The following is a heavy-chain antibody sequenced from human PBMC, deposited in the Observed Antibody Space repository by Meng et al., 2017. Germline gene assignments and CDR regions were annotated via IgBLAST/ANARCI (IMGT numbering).Heavy chain of an antibody. CDR3: ARRWVIWSGYRLDY. CDR1: GGSFSGYD. J-gene: IGHJ4*02. Sequence: APLEQWRAGLCEPWETMALTWAVYGGSFSGYDWSWILQPPGKGLEWIGESNHSGSTNYNPSLKSRVTISVDTSKNQFSLKLSSVTAADTAVYYCARRWVIWSGYRLDYWGQGTLVTVSS. V-gene: IGHV4-34*01. D-gene: IGHD3-3*01. CDR2: SNHSGST.